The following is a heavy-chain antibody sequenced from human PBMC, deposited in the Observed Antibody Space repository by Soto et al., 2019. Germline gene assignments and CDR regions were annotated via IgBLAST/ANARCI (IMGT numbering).Heavy chain of an antibody. CDR2: ISYDGSNK. Sequence: QVQLVESGGGVVQPGRSLRLSCAASGFTFSSYAMHWVRQAPGKGLEWVAVISYDGSNKYYADSVKGRFTISRDNSKNTLYLQMSSLRAEDTAVYYCARGVAGVRYYDILTGYPFDYWGQGTLVTVSS. CDR3: ARGVAGVRYYDILTGYPFDY. V-gene: IGHV3-30-3*01. CDR1: GFTFSSYA. D-gene: IGHD3-9*01. J-gene: IGHJ4*02.